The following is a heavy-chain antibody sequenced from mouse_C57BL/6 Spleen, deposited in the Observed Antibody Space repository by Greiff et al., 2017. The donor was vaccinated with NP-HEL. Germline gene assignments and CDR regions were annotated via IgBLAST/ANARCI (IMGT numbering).Heavy chain of an antibody. CDR2: IYPGNSDT. D-gene: IGHD4-1*01. Sequence: VQLQQSGTVLARPGASVKMSCKTSGYTFTSYWMHWVKQRPGQGLEWIGAIYPGNSDTSYNQKFKGKAKLTAVTSASTAYMELSSLTNEDSAVYYCTRNPSANWGRDAMDYWGQGTSVTVSS. V-gene: IGHV1-5*01. CDR1: GYTFTSYW. J-gene: IGHJ4*01. CDR3: TRNPSANWGRDAMDY.